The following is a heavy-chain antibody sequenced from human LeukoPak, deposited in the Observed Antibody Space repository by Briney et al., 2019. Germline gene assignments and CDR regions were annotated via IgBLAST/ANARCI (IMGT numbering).Heavy chain of an antibody. V-gene: IGHV1-2*02. J-gene: IGHJ4*02. CDR2: NNPKSGGA. D-gene: IGHD2-21*02. CDR3: ARDGPQCGGDCYHDY. CDR1: GYTFTDFY. Sequence: ASVKVSCKASGYTFTDFYIHWVRQAPGRGLEWMGWNNPKSGGANYVQKFKDRVTMTRDTSINIAYMELSRLRYDDTAVYYCARDGPQCGGDCYHDYWGQGTLVTVSS.